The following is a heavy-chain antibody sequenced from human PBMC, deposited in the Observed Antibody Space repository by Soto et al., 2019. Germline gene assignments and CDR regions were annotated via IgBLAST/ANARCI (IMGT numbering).Heavy chain of an antibody. CDR3: ARGSPFLP. J-gene: IGHJ4*02. CDR2: ISSTSSSI. Sequence: SLTLSCVASGFTFSFYSMNWVRQAPGKGLEWVSYISSTSSSIYYTDSVKGRFTISRDNAKNSLYLQMSSLRDEDTAVYYCARGSPFLPWGQGTLVTVSS. CDR1: GFTFSFYS. V-gene: IGHV3-48*02.